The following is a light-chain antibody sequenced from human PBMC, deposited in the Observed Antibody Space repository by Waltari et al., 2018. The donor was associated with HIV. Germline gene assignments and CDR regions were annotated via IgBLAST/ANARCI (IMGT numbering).Light chain of an antibody. Sequence: DIVMTQSPDSLAVSLGERATINCKSSQSVLYRSNNKTFLAWYQQKPGQPPKLLIYWASTRESGVPDRFSGSGSGTDFTLTISSLQAEDVAVYYCQQYYSTLFTFGQGTRLEIK. CDR1: QSVLYRSNNKTF. CDR3: QQYYSTLFT. J-gene: IGKJ5*01. V-gene: IGKV4-1*01. CDR2: WAS.